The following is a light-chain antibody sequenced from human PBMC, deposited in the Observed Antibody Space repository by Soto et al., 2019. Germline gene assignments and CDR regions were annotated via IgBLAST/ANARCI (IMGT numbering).Light chain of an antibody. V-gene: IGKV2-40*01. CDR2: TVS. J-gene: IGKJ5*01. CDR3: MQRIEFPLT. Sequence: DIVMTQSPLTLPVTPGEPASISCRSSQSLFDSDDGNTYLDWYLQKPGQSPQLLIYTVSYRASGVPDRFSGSGSGTDFTLKISRVEAEDVGIYYCMQRIEFPLTFGQGTRLDIK. CDR1: QSLFDSDDGNTY.